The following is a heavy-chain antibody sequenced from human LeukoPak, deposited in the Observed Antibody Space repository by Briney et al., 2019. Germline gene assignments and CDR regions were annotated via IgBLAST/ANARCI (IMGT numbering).Heavy chain of an antibody. CDR1: GFTLSSYR. D-gene: IGHD3-10*01. J-gene: IGHJ4*02. CDR3: AIRGSPMVRNY. CDR2: MKQDGSEK. V-gene: IGHV3-7*01. Sequence: GGSLRLSCAASGFTLSSYRMNWVRQAPGKGLEWVANMKQDGSEKYYVDSVKGRFTISRDNGKNSLYLQMNSLRAEDTAVYYCAIRGSPMVRNYWGQGTLVTVSS.